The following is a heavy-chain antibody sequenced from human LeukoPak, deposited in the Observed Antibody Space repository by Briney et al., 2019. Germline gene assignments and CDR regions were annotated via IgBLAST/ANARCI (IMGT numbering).Heavy chain of an antibody. V-gene: IGHV3-21*01. CDR1: GFTFDDYG. CDR2: ISSSSSYI. D-gene: IGHD3-22*01. Sequence: GGSLRLSCAASGFTFDDYGMRWVRHAPGKGLEGVSSISSSSSYIYYADSVKGRFTTSRDNGKNSLYLQMNSLRAEDTAVYFCARGPYDSSGYYFLGGTHRNWFDPWGRGTLVTVSS. J-gene: IGHJ5*02. CDR3: ARGPYDSSGYYFLGGTHRNWFDP.